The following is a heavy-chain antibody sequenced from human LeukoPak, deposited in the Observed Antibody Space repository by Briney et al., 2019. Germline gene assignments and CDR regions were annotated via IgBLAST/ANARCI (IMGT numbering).Heavy chain of an antibody. CDR3: ARGLSSGYYYGGEYYFDY. CDR1: GGSISSYY. CDR2: IYYSGST. Sequence: SETLSLTCTVSGGSISSYYWSWIRQPPGKGLEWIGYIYYSGSTNYNPSLKSRVTISVDTSKNQFSLKLSSVTAADTAVYYCARGLSSGYYYGGEYYFDYWGQGTLVTVSS. V-gene: IGHV4-59*01. J-gene: IGHJ4*02. D-gene: IGHD3-22*01.